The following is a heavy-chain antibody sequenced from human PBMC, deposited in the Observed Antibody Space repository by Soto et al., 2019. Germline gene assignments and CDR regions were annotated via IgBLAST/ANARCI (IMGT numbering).Heavy chain of an antibody. CDR2: ISASNGNR. CDR3: TRGHGDFAGDFDY. Sequence: QGQLVQSGAEVKWPGASVKVSCKASGYPFNKYSISWVRQAPGQGLEWMGWISASNGNRKYAQKFQGRVTLGTDTSTSTAYMELRNLRSDDTAVYYCTRGHGDFAGDFDYWGQGTLVTVSS. CDR1: GYPFNKYS. V-gene: IGHV1-18*04. J-gene: IGHJ4*02. D-gene: IGHD4-17*01.